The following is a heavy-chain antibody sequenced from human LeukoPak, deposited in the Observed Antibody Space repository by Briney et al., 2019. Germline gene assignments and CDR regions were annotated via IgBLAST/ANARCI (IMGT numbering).Heavy chain of an antibody. CDR3: ARGIFVTMVRGVPSLGAFDI. J-gene: IGHJ3*02. D-gene: IGHD3-10*01. Sequence: ASVKVSCKASGYTFTGYYMHWVRQAPGQGLEWMGWINPNSGGTNYAQKFQGRVTMTRDTSISTAYMELSRLRSEDTAVYYCARGIFVTMVRGVPSLGAFDIWGQGTMVTVSS. V-gene: IGHV1-2*02. CDR2: INPNSGGT. CDR1: GYTFTGYY.